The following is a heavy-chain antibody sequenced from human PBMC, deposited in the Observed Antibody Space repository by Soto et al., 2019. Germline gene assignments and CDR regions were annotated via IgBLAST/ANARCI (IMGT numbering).Heavy chain of an antibody. CDR2: TYFRSNWYN. CDR1: GDSVSSNTAA. Sequence: SQTLSLTFVISGDSVSSNTAAWNLVRQSPSRGLEWLGRTYFRSNWYNDYAVSVKGHMLINPDTSKNQFSLQLNSLTPEDTAVYFCAKGDNLGPKTGYAFDPWGQGIMVTVSS. V-gene: IGHV6-1*01. J-gene: IGHJ5*02. D-gene: IGHD5-12*01. CDR3: AKGDNLGPKTGYAFDP.